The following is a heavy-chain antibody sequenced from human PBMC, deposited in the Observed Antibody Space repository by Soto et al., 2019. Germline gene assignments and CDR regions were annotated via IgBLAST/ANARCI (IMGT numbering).Heavy chain of an antibody. J-gene: IGHJ4*02. Sequence: QVQLQESGPGLVKPSGTLSLTCAVSGGSISTSNWWSWVRQPPGKGLEWIGEVYRTGSTNYNPSLLSRLTISVAKSTSQVSLKLTSVAAADTAVYYRASARATGAAAATFDCWGQGTLVIVSS. V-gene: IGHV4-4*02. CDR2: VYRTGST. CDR3: ASARATGAAAATFDC. D-gene: IGHD2-2*01. CDR1: GGSISTSNW.